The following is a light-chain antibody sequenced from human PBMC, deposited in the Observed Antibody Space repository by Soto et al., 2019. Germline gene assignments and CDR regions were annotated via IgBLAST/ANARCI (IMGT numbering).Light chain of an antibody. J-gene: IGLJ2*01. CDR3: CSYAGGNTA. CDR1: SSDVGSYNL. CDR2: EGS. Sequence: QSALTQPASVSGSPGQSITISCTGTSSDVGSYNLVSWYQQHPGKAPKLMIYEGSKRPSGVPNRFSGSKSGSTASLTISGLQAEDEAYYFCCSYAGGNTAFGGGTQLTV. V-gene: IGLV2-23*01.